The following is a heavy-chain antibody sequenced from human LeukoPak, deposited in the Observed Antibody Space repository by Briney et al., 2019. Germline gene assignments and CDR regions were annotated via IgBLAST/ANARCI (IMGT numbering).Heavy chain of an antibody. CDR3: VRDFLGESGAGGP. CDR1: GFTLSTYT. Sequence: GGSLRLSCAASGFTLSTYTMNWVRQAPGKGLEWVSSISPTAISTWYADSLKGRFTISRDNARNLLFLEGNGLRAEDTGVFYCVRDFLGESGAGGPWGQGALVTVSS. V-gene: IGHV3-21*06. D-gene: IGHD3-10*01. CDR2: ISPTAIST. J-gene: IGHJ5*02.